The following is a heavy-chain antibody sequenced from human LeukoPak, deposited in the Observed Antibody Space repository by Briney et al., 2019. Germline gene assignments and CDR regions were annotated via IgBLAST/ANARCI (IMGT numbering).Heavy chain of an antibody. D-gene: IGHD3-9*01. CDR3: AREVRYYDILTGYYYYYGMDV. CDR1: GGSISSYY. V-gene: IGHV4-59*01. J-gene: IGHJ6*02. Sequence: PSETLSLTCTVSGGSISSYYWSWIRQPPGKGLEWIGYIYYSGSTNYNPSLKSRVTISVDTSTNQFSLKLSSVTAADTAVYYCAREVRYYDILTGYYYYYGMDVWGQGTTVTVSS. CDR2: IYYSGST.